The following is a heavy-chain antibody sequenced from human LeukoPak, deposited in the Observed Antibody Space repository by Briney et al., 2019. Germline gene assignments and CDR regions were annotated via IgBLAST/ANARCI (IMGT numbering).Heavy chain of an antibody. CDR1: GFTFDDYA. V-gene: IGHV3-9*01. CDR2: ISWNSGSI. J-gene: IGHJ4*02. Sequence: GGSLRLSCAASGFTFDDYAMHWVRQAPGKGLEWVSGISWNSGSIGYADSVKGRFTISRDNAKNSLYLQMNSLRAEDTALNYCAKDRRIAAAGTLDYWGQGTLVTVSS. CDR3: AKDRRIAAAGTLDY. D-gene: IGHD6-13*01.